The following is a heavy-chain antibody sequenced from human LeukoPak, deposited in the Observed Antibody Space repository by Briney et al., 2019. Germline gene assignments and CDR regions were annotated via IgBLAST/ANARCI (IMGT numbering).Heavy chain of an antibody. CDR1: GGSFSGYY. CDR2: INHSGST. CDR3: AKLVPDPASTDFDS. Sequence: PSETLSPTCAVYGGSFSGYYWSWIRQPPGKGLEWIGEINHSGSTNYNPSLKSRVTISADTSKTQFSLKLSSVTAADTAVYYCAKLVPDPASTDFDSWGQGTLVTVSS. D-gene: IGHD2-2*01. V-gene: IGHV4-34*01. J-gene: IGHJ4*02.